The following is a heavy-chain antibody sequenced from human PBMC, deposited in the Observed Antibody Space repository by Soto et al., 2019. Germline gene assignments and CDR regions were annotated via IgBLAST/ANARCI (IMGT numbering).Heavy chain of an antibody. CDR3: ARPYCTNGVCYYYFDH. J-gene: IGHJ4*02. V-gene: IGHV3-30-3*01. CDR1: GFTFSSYA. D-gene: IGHD2-8*01. CDR2: ISYDGSNK. Sequence: GGSLRLSCAASGFTFSSYAMHWVRQAPGKGLEWVAVISYDGSNKYYADSVKGRFTISRDNSKNTLYLQMNSLRAEDTAVYYCARPYCTNGVCYYYFDHWGQGTLVTVSS.